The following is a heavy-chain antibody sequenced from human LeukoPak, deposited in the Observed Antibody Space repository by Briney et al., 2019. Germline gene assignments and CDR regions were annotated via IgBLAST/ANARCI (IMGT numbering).Heavy chain of an antibody. J-gene: IGHJ4*02. CDR2: INPNSGGT. Sequence: GASVKVSCKASGYTFTGYYMHWVRQAPGQGLEWVGWINPNSGGTNYAQKFQGWVTMTRDTSISTAYMELSRLRSDDTAVYYCARDQTTVGTQGFDYWGQGTLVTVSS. CDR3: ARDQTTVGTQGFDY. CDR1: GYTFTGYY. V-gene: IGHV1-2*04. D-gene: IGHD4-23*01.